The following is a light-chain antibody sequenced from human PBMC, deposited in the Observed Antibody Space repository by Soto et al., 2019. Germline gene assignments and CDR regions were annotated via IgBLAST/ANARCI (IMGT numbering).Light chain of an antibody. J-gene: IGKJ5*01. CDR2: GAS. CDR1: QSVSSN. CDR3: QHYDNWPIT. Sequence: EVVMTQSPATLSVSPGERATLSCRASQSVSSNLAWYQQKPGQAPRLLIYGASTRATGFPARFSGSRSGTEFTLTISSLQSEDFAIYYCQHYDNWPITFSQGTRLEIK. V-gene: IGKV3-15*01.